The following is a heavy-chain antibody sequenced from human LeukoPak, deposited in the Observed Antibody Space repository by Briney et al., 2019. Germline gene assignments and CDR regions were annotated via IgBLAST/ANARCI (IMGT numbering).Heavy chain of an antibody. J-gene: IGHJ4*02. Sequence: ASVKVSCKASGYSXTAYHIHWVRQAPGQGLEWMAWINTNSGGTSYAQKFQGRVTTNRDTPISTVYMELSSLRYDDTAMYYCARVESKEGSSWFREFDYWGQGTLVTVSS. CDR2: INTNSGGT. V-gene: IGHV1-2*02. CDR3: ARVESKEGSSWFREFDY. CDR1: GYSXTAYH. D-gene: IGHD6-13*01.